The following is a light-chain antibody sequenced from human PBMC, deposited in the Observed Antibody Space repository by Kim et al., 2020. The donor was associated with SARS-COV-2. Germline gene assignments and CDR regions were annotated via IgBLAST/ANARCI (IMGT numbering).Light chain of an antibody. J-gene: IGLJ1*01. CDR1: RSTIGAGYD. CDR2: GNS. CDR3: QSYDSSLSGFYV. Sequence: VTIACMWRRSTIGAGYDVPWYQPLPGPPPKLLSYGNSNRPSGVPDRLSGSKSGTSASLAITGLQAEDEADYYCQSYDSSLSGFYVFGTGTKVTVL. V-gene: IGLV1-40*01.